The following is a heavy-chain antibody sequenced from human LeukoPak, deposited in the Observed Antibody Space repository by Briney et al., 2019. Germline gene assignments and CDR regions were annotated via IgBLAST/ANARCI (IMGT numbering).Heavy chain of an antibody. V-gene: IGHV3-21*01. D-gene: IGHD1-26*01. CDR3: ARERGSYLHYFDY. J-gene: IGHJ4*02. Sequence: PGGSLRLSCAASGFTFDDYAMHWVRQAPGKGLEWVSSISSSSSYIYYADSVKGRFTISRDNAKNSLYLQMNSLRAEDTAVYYCARERGSYLHYFDYWGQGTLVTVSS. CDR2: ISSSSSYI. CDR1: GFTFDDYA.